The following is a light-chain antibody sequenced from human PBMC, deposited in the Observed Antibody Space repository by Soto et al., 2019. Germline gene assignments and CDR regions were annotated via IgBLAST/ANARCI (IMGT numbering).Light chain of an antibody. CDR1: QSISSN. V-gene: IGKV3-20*01. CDR2: GAS. CDR3: QQYGSSPIT. J-gene: IGKJ5*01. Sequence: EIVLTQSPGTLSLSPGDRATLSCRASQSISSNLAWYQQKPGQAPRLLIYGASSRATGIPDRFSGSGSGTDFTLTISRLEPEDFAVYYCQQYGSSPITFGQGTLLEIK.